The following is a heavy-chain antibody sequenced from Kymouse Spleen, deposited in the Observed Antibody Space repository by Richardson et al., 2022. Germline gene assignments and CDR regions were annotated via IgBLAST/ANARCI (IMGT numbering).Heavy chain of an antibody. CDR3: AREYYYGSGSYYYFDY. CDR1: GFTFSSYG. V-gene: IGHV3-33*01. J-gene: IGHJ4*02. D-gene: IGHD3-10*01. Sequence: QVQLVESGGGVVQPGRSLRLSCAASGFTFSSYGMHWVRQAPGKGLEWVAVIWYDGSNKYYADSVKGRFTISRDNSKNTLYLQMNSLRAEDTAVYYCAREYYYGSGSYYYFDYWGQGTLVTVSS. CDR2: IWYDGSNK.